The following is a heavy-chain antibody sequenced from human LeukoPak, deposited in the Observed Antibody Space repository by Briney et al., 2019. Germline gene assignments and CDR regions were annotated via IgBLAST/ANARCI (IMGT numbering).Heavy chain of an antibody. J-gene: IGHJ4*02. CDR3: VKSGYSTSSDVDY. D-gene: IGHD6-6*01. CDR2: INSNGGST. CDR1: GFTFSSYW. Sequence: GGSLRLSCAASGFTFSSYWMHWVRQAPGKGLVWVSRINSNGGSTYHADSVKGRFTISRDNSKSTLYLQMRSLRPEDTAVYYCVKSGYSTSSDVDYWGQGTLVTVSS. V-gene: IGHV3-74*01.